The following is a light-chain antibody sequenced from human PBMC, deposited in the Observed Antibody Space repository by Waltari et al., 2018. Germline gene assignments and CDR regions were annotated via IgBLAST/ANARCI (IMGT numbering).Light chain of an antibody. CDR1: SLPKLY. Sequence: SYGLTQPPSVSVSPGQTARITCSGDSLPKLYSYWYQQKPGQAPLLLIYKDTERPSGIPERFAGSSSGKTATLTISGVQAKDEAYYYCQSADTNVANHFLFGGGTQLTVL. V-gene: IGLV3-25*03. J-gene: IGLJ2*01. CDR3: QSADTNVANHFL. CDR2: KDT.